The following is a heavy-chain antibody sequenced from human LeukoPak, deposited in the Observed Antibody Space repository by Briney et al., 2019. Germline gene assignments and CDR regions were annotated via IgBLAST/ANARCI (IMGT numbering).Heavy chain of an antibody. CDR3: AIAAYLGGYPDY. J-gene: IGHJ4*02. Sequence: PGGSLRLSCAASGFTFSDYYMRWIRQAPGKGLEWVSDISSSGSTIYYADSVKGRFTISRDNAKNSLYLQMNSLRAEDTAVYYCAIAAYLGGYPDYWGQGNLVTVSS. CDR2: ISSSGSTI. V-gene: IGHV3-11*01. CDR1: GFTFSDYY. D-gene: IGHD3-16*01.